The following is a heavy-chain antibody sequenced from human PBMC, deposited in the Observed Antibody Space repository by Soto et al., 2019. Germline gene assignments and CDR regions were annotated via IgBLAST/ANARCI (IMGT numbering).Heavy chain of an antibody. CDR1: GFIFSSYT. V-gene: IGHV3-21*01. J-gene: IGHJ4*02. CDR2: ISASSTYI. Sequence: EVQLVESGGGLVKPGGSLRLSCAASGFIFSSYTMNWVRQAPGKGLEWVSSISASSTYIYYADSLKGRFTISRDNAYNSRYLQLNSLRAEDTGVYYGAGGWLRDPWMYWGQGTLVTVSS. CDR3: AGGWLRDPWMY. D-gene: IGHD5-12*01.